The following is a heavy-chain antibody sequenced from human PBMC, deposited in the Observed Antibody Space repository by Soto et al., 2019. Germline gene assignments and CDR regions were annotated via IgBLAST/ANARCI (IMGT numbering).Heavy chain of an antibody. J-gene: IGHJ6*02. Sequence: PSQTLSLTCAISGDSVSSNSAAWNWIRQSLSRGLEWLGRTYYRSKWYNDYAVSVKSRITINPDTSKNQFSLQLNSVTPEDTAVYYCARVTHDAVAETVYYYGMDVWGQGTTVTVSS. CDR2: TYYRSKWYN. D-gene: IGHD6-19*01. CDR1: GDSVSSNSAA. CDR3: ARVTHDAVAETVYYYGMDV. V-gene: IGHV6-1*01.